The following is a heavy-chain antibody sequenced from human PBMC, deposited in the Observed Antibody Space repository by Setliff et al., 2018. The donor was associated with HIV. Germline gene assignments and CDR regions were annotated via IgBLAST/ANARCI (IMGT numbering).Heavy chain of an antibody. CDR1: GYTFTSYD. D-gene: IGHD6-13*01. CDR3: ARGSGFIEAAGTDY. Sequence: ASVKVSCKASGYTFTSYDINWVRQATGQGLEWMAWMNPNSGNTGYTQKFQGRVTITSDTSISTAYMELSSLRSEDTAVYYCARGSGFIEAAGTDYWGQGTLVTSPQ. V-gene: IGHV1-8*03. J-gene: IGHJ4*02. CDR2: MNPNSGNT.